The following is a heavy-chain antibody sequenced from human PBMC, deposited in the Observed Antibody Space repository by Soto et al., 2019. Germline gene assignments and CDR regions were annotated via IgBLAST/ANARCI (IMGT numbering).Heavy chain of an antibody. CDR1: GFTFSSYS. D-gene: IGHD1-1*01. V-gene: IGHV3-48*02. J-gene: IGHJ4*02. CDR2: IISSSSTI. CDR3: ARVPRKLRQLNYFHY. Sequence: GGSLRLSCPASGFTFSSYSMNWVRQAPGKGLDWVSCIISSSSTIYYAGSVKGRFTISKENAKNSLYLQMTSLRDEDTALDYCARVPRKLRQLNYFHYCGQATVVT.